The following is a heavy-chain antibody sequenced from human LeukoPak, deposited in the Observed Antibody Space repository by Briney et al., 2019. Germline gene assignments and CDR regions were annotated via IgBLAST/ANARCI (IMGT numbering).Heavy chain of an antibody. D-gene: IGHD3-3*01. CDR3: ARDMITIFGVVLDW. CDR2: ISYDGSNK. CDR1: GFTFSSYA. J-gene: IGHJ4*02. Sequence: PGGSLRLSCAASGFTFSSYAMQWVRQAPGKGLEWVAVISYDGSNKYYADSVKGRFTISRDNSKNTLYLQMNSLRAEDTAVYYCARDMITIFGVVLDWWGQGTLVTVSS. V-gene: IGHV3-30-3*01.